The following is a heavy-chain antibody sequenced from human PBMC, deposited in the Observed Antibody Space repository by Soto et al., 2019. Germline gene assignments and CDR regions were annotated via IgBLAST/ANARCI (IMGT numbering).Heavy chain of an antibody. V-gene: IGHV4-4*02. CDR2: IFHSGST. CDR1: GGSISSPNW. Sequence: QVQLQESGPGLMKPSGTLSLTCAVSGGSISSPNWWTWVRQPPGKGLEWIGEIFHSGSTNYNPSLKSRVTMLVDKSKNQFSLILNSVTAANTAVYYCANASSGYHPWGQGTLVTVSS. J-gene: IGHJ5*02. CDR3: ANASSGYHP. D-gene: IGHD3-22*01.